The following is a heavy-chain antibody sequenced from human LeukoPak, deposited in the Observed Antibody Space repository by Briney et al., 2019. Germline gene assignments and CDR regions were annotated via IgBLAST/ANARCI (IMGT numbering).Heavy chain of an antibody. CDR1: GFTFSNAW. CDR3: TRGTPYGDGDYVYY. V-gene: IGHV3-15*01. CDR2: IKSKTDGGTT. J-gene: IGHJ4*02. D-gene: IGHD4-17*01. Sequence: GGSLRLSCAASGFTFSNAWMSWVRQAPGKGLEWVGRIKSKTDGGTTDYAAPVKGRFTISRDDSKNIAYLQMNSLKTEDTAVYYCTRGTPYGDGDYVYYWGQGTLVTVSS.